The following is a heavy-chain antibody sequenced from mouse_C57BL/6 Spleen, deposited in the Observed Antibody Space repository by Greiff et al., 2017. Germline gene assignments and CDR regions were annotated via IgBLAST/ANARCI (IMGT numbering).Heavy chain of an antibody. CDR2: IDPSDSET. D-gene: IGHD1-1*02. V-gene: IGHV1-52*01. CDR3: AINYGGLPWFAY. J-gene: IGHJ3*01. CDR1: GYTFTSYW. Sequence: VKLQQPGAELVRPGSSVKLSCKASGYTFTSYWMHWVKQRPIQGLEWIGNIDPSDSETHYNQKFKDKATLTVDKSSSTAYMQLSSLTSEDSAVYYCAINYGGLPWFAYWGQVTLVTVSA.